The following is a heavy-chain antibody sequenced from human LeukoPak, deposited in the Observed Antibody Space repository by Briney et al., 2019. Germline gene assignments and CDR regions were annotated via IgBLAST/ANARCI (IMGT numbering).Heavy chain of an antibody. CDR1: GYTLTELS. CDR2: FDPEDGET. Sequence: GASVKVSCKVSGYTLTELSMHWVRQAPGKGLEWVGGFDPEDGETIYAQKFQGRVTMTEDTSTDTAYMELSSLRSEDTAVYYCATGAPGADYFDYWGQGTLVTVSS. CDR3: ATGAPGADYFDY. J-gene: IGHJ4*02. V-gene: IGHV1-24*01. D-gene: IGHD1-14*01.